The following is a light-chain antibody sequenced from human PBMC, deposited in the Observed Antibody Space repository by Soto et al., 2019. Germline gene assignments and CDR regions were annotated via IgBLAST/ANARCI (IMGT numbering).Light chain of an antibody. Sequence: QSFLTQPPSASGSPGQSVTISCAVNKNDIGFYDFLSWYQHHPGKAPRLIIYEVVQRPSGVPDRFSGSKSGNTDSMTVSGLQAADAADYFCKSYAGSNTYVFGSGTKVTVL. CDR3: KSYAGSNTYV. CDR1: KNDIGFYDF. V-gene: IGLV2-8*01. CDR2: EVV. J-gene: IGLJ1*01.